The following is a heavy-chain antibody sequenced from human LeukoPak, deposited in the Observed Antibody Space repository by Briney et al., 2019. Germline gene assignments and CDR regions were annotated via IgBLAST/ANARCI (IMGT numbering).Heavy chain of an antibody. CDR2: IYYSGST. V-gene: IGHV4-39*07. CDR1: GGSISSSSYY. J-gene: IGHJ4*02. Sequence: PSETLSLTCTVSGGSISSSSYYWGWIRQPPGKGLEWIGSIYYSGSTYYNPSLKSRVTISVDTSKNQFSLKLSSVTAADTAVYYCARAVGGGTPNYWGQGTLVTVSS. D-gene: IGHD2-15*01. CDR3: ARAVGGGTPNY.